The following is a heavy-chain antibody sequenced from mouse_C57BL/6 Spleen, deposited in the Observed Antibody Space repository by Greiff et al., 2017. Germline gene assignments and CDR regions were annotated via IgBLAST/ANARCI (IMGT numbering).Heavy chain of an antibody. CDR2: INPNNGGT. J-gene: IGHJ4*01. D-gene: IGHD2-4*01. V-gene: IGHV1-18*01. Sequence: VQLQQSGPELVKPGASVKIPCKASGYTFTDYNMDWVKQSHGKSLEWIGDINPNNGGTIYNQKFKGKATLTVDKSSSTAYMELRSLTSEDTAVYYCARFRGYYDYDPYAMDYWGQGTSVTVSS. CDR3: ARFRGYYDYDPYAMDY. CDR1: GYTFTDYN.